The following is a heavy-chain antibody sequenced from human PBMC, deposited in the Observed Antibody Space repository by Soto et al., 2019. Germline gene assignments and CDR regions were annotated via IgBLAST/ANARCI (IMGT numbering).Heavy chain of an antibody. J-gene: IGHJ4*02. V-gene: IGHV3-64*02. CDR2: ISSNGGSR. D-gene: IGHD3-22*01. CDR1: GFTFSNYA. Sequence: GGSLRLSCAASGFTFSNYAMHWVRQAPGKGLEYVSAISSNGGSRYYADSVKGRFTISRDNSKNTLYLQMGSLRAEDMAVYYCARVFYDSSGYYYDYWGQGTLVTVSS. CDR3: ARVFYDSSGYYYDY.